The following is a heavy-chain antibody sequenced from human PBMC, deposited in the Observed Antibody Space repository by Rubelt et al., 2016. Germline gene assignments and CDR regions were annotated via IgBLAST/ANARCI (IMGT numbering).Heavy chain of an antibody. CDR3: ARSDIVATITDY. CDR1: GFTFSSYE. CDR2: ISSSGSTI. D-gene: IGHD5-12*01. V-gene: IGHV3-48*03. Sequence: EVQLVESGGGLVQPGGSLRLSRAASGFTFSSYEMNWVRQAPGKGLEWVSYISSSGSTIYYAASVKGRFTLSRDNAKNSLYLQMNSLRAEDTAVYYCARSDIVATITDYWGQGTLVTVSS. J-gene: IGHJ4*02.